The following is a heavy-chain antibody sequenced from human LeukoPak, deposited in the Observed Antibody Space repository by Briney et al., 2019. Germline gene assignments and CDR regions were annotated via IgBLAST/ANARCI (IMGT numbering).Heavy chain of an antibody. CDR3: AKRLDYSNHFDY. V-gene: IGHV3-23*01. D-gene: IGHD4-11*01. Sequence: GGSLRLSCAASGLTFSNYDMSWVRQAPGKGLEWVSVISGSGGSTYYADSVKGRFTISRDNSKNTLYLQMNSLKTEDTAVYYCAKRLDYSNHFDYWGQGTLVTVSS. CDR1: GLTFSNYD. J-gene: IGHJ4*02. CDR2: ISGSGGST.